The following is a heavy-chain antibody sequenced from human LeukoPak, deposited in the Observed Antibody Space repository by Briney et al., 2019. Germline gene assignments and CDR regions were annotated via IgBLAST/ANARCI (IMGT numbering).Heavy chain of an antibody. CDR3: ARVGSPGIATWVY. Sequence: ASVKVSCKASGYTFTGYYLYWVRLAPGQGLEWMGWINANSGGTDYPQKFQGRVTMTRDTSINTAYMELSRLRSDDTAVYYCARVGSPGIATWVYWGQGTLVTVSS. D-gene: IGHD6-13*01. V-gene: IGHV1-2*02. J-gene: IGHJ4*02. CDR1: GYTFTGYY. CDR2: INANSGGT.